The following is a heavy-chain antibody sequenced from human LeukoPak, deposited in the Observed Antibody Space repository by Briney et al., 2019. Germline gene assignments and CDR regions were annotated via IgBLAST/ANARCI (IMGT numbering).Heavy chain of an antibody. CDR2: IRSKVKNYAT. V-gene: IGHV3-73*01. Sequence: HPGGSLRLSCEASGFTFSESAVHWVRQASGKGLEWVGRIRSKVKNYATVYGVSVKGRFTISRDDSKNTAYLQLNSLKIEDTAVYYCVKALDVWGKGTTVTVSS. J-gene: IGHJ6*04. CDR1: GFTFSESA. CDR3: VKALDV.